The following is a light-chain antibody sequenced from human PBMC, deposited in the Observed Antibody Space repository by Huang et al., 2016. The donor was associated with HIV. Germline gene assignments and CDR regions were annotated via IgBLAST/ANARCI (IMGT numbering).Light chain of an antibody. V-gene: IGKV3-20*01. CDR2: DAS. CDR1: QSVAYKY. CDR3: QQYGSSPKT. J-gene: IGKJ4*02. Sequence: EIVLTQSPGTLSLSPGGRATLSCRASQSVAYKYLAWYQQRPGQAPRLLIYDASNRATGIPDRFSGSGSGTDFTLTISRLEPEDSAMYHCQQYGSSPKTFGRGTKVEIK.